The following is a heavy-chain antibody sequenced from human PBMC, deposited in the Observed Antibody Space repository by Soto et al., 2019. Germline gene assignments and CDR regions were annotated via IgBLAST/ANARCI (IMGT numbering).Heavy chain of an antibody. Sequence: EVQLVESGGGLVKPGGSLRLSCAASGCTFNDAWMSWVRQAPGKGLEWVARSMSKTAGGALTYDTSVKDRFIISRDDSKNTLYLQMNSLKTYDTAVYYCTTYYSGAGDYWGQGTLVTVSS. CDR2: SMSKTAGGAL. CDR1: GCTFNDAW. J-gene: IGHJ4*02. V-gene: IGHV3-15*01. CDR3: TTYYSGAGDY. D-gene: IGHD3-10*01.